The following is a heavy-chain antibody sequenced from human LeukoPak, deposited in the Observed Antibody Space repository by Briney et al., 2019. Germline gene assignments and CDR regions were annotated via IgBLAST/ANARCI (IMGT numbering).Heavy chain of an antibody. CDR1: GFTFSSYA. V-gene: IGHV3-30-3*01. Sequence: GGSLRLSCAASGFTFSSYAMHWVRQAPGKGLEWVAVISYDGSNKYYADSVKGRLTISRDNSKNTLYLQMNSLRAEDTAVYYCARESGSVNFDYWGQGTLVTVSS. J-gene: IGHJ4*02. D-gene: IGHD3-10*01. CDR2: ISYDGSNK. CDR3: ARESGSVNFDY.